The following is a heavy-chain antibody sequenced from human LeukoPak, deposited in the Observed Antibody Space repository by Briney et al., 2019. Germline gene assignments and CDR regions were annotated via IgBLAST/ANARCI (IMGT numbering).Heavy chain of an antibody. Sequence: PGGSLRLSCAASGFTFSSYAMSWVRQAPGKGLEWVANIKQDGSEQYYVDSVKGRFTISRDNAKNSLYLQMNSLRAEDTAVYYCARANRGEDYWGQGTLVTVSS. D-gene: IGHD3-10*01. CDR1: GFTFSSYA. V-gene: IGHV3-7*01. CDR2: IKQDGSEQ. J-gene: IGHJ4*02. CDR3: ARANRGEDY.